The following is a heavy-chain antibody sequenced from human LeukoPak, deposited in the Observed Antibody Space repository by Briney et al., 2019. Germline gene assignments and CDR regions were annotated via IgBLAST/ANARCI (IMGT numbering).Heavy chain of an antibody. V-gene: IGHV1-18*01. CDR3: ARDRADVVVTAIQDY. CDR2: ISAYNGNT. CDR1: GYAFTSYG. D-gene: IGHD2-21*02. Sequence: GASVKVSCKASGYAFTSYGISWVRQAPGQGLEWMGWISAYNGNTNYAQKLQGRGTMTTDTSTSTAYMELRSLRSDDTAVYYCARDRADVVVTAIQDYWGQGTLVTVSS. J-gene: IGHJ4*02.